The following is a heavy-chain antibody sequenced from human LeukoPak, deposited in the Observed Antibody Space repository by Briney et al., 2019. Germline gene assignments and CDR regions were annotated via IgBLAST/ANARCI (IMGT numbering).Heavy chain of an antibody. CDR2: IKEDGSAK. CDR1: GFTFSDYY. Sequence: PGGSLRLSCAASGFTFSDYYMTWVRQAPGKGLEWVANIKEDGSAKYYVDSMKGRFTISRDNAKNSLYLQINSLRAEDTAVYYCARDSPGYGGYSYWGQGTLVTVSS. D-gene: IGHD5-12*01. J-gene: IGHJ4*02. V-gene: IGHV3-7*04. CDR3: ARDSPGYGGYSY.